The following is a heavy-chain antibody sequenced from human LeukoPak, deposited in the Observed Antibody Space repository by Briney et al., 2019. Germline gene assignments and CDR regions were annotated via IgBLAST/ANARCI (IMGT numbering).Heavy chain of an antibody. Sequence: SETLSLTCAVYGGSFSGYYWSWIRQPPGKGLEWIGEINHSGSTNYNPSLKSRVTISVDTSKNQFSLKLSSVTAADTAAYYCAITPLDAFDIWGQGTMLTVSS. CDR2: INHSGST. V-gene: IGHV4-34*01. CDR3: AITPLDAFDI. J-gene: IGHJ3*02. CDR1: GGSFSGYY.